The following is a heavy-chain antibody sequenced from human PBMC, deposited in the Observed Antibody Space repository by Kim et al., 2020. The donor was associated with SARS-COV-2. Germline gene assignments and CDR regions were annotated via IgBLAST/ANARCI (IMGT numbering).Heavy chain of an antibody. D-gene: IGHD1-26*01. CDR2: IIPIFGTA. Sequence: SVKVSCKASGGTFSSYAISWVRQAPGQGLEWMGGIIPIFGTANYAQKFQGRVTITADESTSTAYMELSSLRSEDTAVYYCARGGNSGSYFPGAFDIWGQGTMVTVSS. V-gene: IGHV1-69*13. J-gene: IGHJ3*02. CDR3: ARGGNSGSYFPGAFDI. CDR1: GGTFSSYA.